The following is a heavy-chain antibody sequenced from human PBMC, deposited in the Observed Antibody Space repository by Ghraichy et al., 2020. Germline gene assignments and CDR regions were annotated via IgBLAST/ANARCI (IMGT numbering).Heavy chain of an antibody. V-gene: IGHV6-1*01. CDR1: GDSVSSNSAA. CDR3: ARGHPRDVYSINFFDY. CDR2: TYYRSKWSN. Sequence: TLSLTCAISGDSVSSNSAAWNWIRQSPSRGLEWLGRTYYRSKWSNDYAVSVKSRITITPDTSKNQFSLQLNSVTPDDTAVYYCARGHPRDVYSINFFDYWGQGVLVTVSS. J-gene: IGHJ4*02. D-gene: IGHD5-24*01.